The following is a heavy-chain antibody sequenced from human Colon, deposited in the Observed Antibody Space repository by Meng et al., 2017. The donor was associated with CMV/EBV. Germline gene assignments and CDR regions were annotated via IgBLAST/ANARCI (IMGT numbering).Heavy chain of an antibody. CDR1: GFTFEDYG. Sequence: GESLKISCEASGFTFEDYGFSWVRQVAGKGLEWVSSINYNGASTGYADSVKGRFRISRDNARRSLYLEMKSLTAEDTASYYCARAAGYYDTSGYYGLDYWGQGALVTVSS. V-gene: IGHV3-20*04. CDR2: INYNGAST. D-gene: IGHD3-22*01. CDR3: ARAAGYYDTSGYYGLDY. J-gene: IGHJ4*02.